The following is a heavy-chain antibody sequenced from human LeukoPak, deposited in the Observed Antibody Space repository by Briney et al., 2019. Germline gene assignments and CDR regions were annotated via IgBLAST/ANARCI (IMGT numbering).Heavy chain of an antibody. V-gene: IGHV1-69*13. CDR3: ARDRWAPSYFDY. J-gene: IGHJ4*02. CDR2: IIPIFGTA. D-gene: IGHD1-26*01. Sequence: ASVKVSWKASGGTFSSYAISWVRQAPGQGLEWMGGIIPIFGTANYAQKFQGRVTITADESTSTAYMELSSLRSEDTAVYYCARDRWAPSYFDYWGQGTLVTVSP. CDR1: GGTFSSYA.